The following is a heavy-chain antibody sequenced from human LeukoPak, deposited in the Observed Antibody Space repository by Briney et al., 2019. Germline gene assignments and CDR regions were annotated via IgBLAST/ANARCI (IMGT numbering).Heavy chain of an antibody. Sequence: SVKVSCKASGGTFSSYVISWVRQAPGQELEWMGGIFPIFGTANYAQNFQGRVTITADKSTSTAYMELSSLRSDDTAVYYCARIRQWVSHDAFDIWGQGTMVTVSS. V-gene: IGHV1-69*06. CDR1: GGTFSSYV. D-gene: IGHD6-19*01. CDR3: ARIRQWVSHDAFDI. CDR2: IFPIFGTA. J-gene: IGHJ3*02.